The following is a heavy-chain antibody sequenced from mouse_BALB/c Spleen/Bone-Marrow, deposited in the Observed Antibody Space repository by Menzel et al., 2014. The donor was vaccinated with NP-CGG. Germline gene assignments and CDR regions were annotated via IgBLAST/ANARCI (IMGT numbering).Heavy chain of an antibody. D-gene: IGHD1-2*01. V-gene: IGHV14-3*02. J-gene: IGHJ3*01. CDR3: ARGYANTGWFAS. Sequence: EVQLQQPGAELVKPGASVKLSCTPSGFNIKDTHMHWVKQRPEQGLEWIGRIDPANGNTKYDSNFQGKATITADTSSNTAYLQLRSLPSEDTAVYYCARGYANTGWFASWGQGTLVTVS. CDR1: GFNIKDTH. CDR2: IDPANGNT.